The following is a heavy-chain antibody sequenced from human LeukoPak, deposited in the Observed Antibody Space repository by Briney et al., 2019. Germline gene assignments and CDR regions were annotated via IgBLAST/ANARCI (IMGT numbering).Heavy chain of an antibody. D-gene: IGHD2-21*01. CDR1: GYTFTSYG. J-gene: IGHJ3*02. CDR2: ISAYNGNI. V-gene: IGHV1-18*01. CDR3: ARGRMIAGALDI. Sequence: ASVKVSCKASGYTFTSYGISWVRQAPGQGLEWMGWISAYNGNINYAQKLQGRVTMTTDTSTSTAYMELRSLSSVTAADTAVYYCARGRMIAGALDIWGQGTMVTVSS.